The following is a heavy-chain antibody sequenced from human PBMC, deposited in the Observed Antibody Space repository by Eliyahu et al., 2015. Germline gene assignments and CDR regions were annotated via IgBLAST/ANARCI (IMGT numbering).Heavy chain of an antibody. J-gene: IGHJ4*02. Sequence: QVQLVQSGAEVKKPGASMKVSCKASGYTFTNYGINWVRQAPGQGLEWMGWISTYSGNTNYAQRFQGRVTMTTDTPTSSAYMELRSLSSDDTAVYYCARDQMGMLGYWGQGTLVTVSS. V-gene: IGHV1-18*01. D-gene: IGHD5-24*01. CDR1: GYTFTNYG. CDR3: ARDQMGMLGY. CDR2: ISTYSGNT.